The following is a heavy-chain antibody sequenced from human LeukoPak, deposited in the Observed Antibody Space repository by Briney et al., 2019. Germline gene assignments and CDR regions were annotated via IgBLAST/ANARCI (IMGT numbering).Heavy chain of an antibody. J-gene: IGHJ6*02. V-gene: IGHV1-2*04. CDR3: ARDRSEGIAAAGMWGYYYYGMDV. CDR2: INPNSGGT. CDR1: GYTFTGYY. D-gene: IGHD6-13*01. Sequence: ASVKVSCKASGYTFTGYYMHWVRQAPGQGLEWMGWINPNSGGTNYAQKFQGWVTMTRDTSISTAYMELSRLRSDDTAVYYCARDRSEGIAAAGMWGYYYYGMDVWGQGTTVTVSS.